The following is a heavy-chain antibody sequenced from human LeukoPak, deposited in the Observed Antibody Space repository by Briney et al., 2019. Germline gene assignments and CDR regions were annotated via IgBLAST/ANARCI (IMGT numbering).Heavy chain of an antibody. J-gene: IGHJ4*02. CDR2: IYYTGST. D-gene: IGHD3-16*01. CDR3: ASPLGEFDN. Sequence: PSETLSLTCSVSGGSISGSGYYWAWIRQPPGKGLEWIGSIYYTGSTHYNSSLKSRVTMSVDTSKNQFSLKLSSVTAADTAVYYWASPLGEFDNWDQGTLVTVSS. V-gene: IGHV4-39*01. CDR1: GGSISGSGYY.